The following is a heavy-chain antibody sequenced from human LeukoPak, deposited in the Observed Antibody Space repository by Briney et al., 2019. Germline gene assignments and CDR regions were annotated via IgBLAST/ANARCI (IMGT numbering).Heavy chain of an antibody. CDR2: ISGSGGTT. V-gene: IGHV3-23*01. CDR3: AKDYSGGSRQGY. CDR1: GFTFRSYA. Sequence: TGGSLRLSCAASGFTFRSYAMSWVRQTPGKRLEWVSAISGSGGTTYYADSVKGRFTISRDNSKNTLYLQMNSLRAEDTAVYFCAKDYSGGSRQGYWGQGTLVTVSS. D-gene: IGHD2-15*01. J-gene: IGHJ4*02.